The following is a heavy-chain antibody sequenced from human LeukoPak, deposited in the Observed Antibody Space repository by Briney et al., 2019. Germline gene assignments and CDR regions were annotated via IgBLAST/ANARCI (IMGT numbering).Heavy chain of an antibody. D-gene: IGHD3-22*01. J-gene: IGHJ4*02. CDR3: AKDIAYYYDSSGPEFDY. CDR2: ISWNSGSI. V-gene: IGHV3-9*01. Sequence: PGRSLRLSCAASGFTFDDYAMHWVRQAPGKGLEWVSGISWNSGSIGYADSVKGRFTISRDNAKNSLYLQMNSLRAEDTALYYCAKDIAYYYDSSGPEFDYWGQGTPVTVSS. CDR1: GFTFDDYA.